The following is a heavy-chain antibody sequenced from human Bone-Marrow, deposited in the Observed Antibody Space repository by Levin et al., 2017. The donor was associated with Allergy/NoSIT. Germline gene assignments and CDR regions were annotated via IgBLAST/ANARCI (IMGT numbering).Heavy chain of an antibody. Sequence: SCAASGLIFSNYAMNWVRQAPGKGLEWVSQISGSGSNTHYADSVRGRFTFSRDNSNNTVYLQMNSLRADDTAVYYCAGYDTSGYHSPFDYWGQGNLVTVSS. CDR3: AGYDTSGYHSPFDY. D-gene: IGHD3-22*01. CDR1: GLIFSNYA. CDR2: ISGSGSNT. J-gene: IGHJ4*02. V-gene: IGHV3-23*01.